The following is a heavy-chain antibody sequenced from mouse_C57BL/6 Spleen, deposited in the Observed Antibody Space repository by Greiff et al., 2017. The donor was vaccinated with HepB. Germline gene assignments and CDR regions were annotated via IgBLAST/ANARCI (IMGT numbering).Heavy chain of an antibody. CDR3: ARRGTTMYYFDY. J-gene: IGHJ2*01. CDR1: GYSITSGYY. CDR2: ISYDGSN. D-gene: IGHD2-12*01. V-gene: IGHV3-6*01. Sequence: EVKLVESGPGLVKPSQSLSLTCSVTGYSITSGYYWNWIRQFPGNKLEWMGYISYDGSNNYNPSLKNRISITRDTSKNQFFLKLNSVTTEDTATYYCARRGTTMYYFDYWGQGTTLTVSS.